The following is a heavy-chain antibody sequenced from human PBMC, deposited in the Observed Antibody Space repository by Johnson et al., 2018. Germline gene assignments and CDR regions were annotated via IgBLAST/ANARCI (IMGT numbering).Heavy chain of an antibody. CDR1: GFTFSSYS. V-gene: IGHV3-21*01. Sequence: VQLVESGGGLVKPGGSLRLSCASSGFTFSSYSLTWVRQAPGKGLEWVSSIRSSRSYIYYADSVKGRFTISRDNAKNSLYLQMNSLRAKDTAVYYCARVEYYGSADAFDIWGQGTTVTVSS. CDR3: ARVEYYGSADAFDI. D-gene: IGHD3-10*01. J-gene: IGHJ3*02. CDR2: IRSSRSYI.